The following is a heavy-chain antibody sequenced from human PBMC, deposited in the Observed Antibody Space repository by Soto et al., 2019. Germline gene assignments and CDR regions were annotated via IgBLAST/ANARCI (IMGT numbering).Heavy chain of an antibody. CDR2: IYHSGST. Sequence: SETLSLTCTVSGGSISSYYWSWIRQPPGKGLEWIGEIYHSGSTNYNPSLKGRVTISVDKSKNQFSLKLSSVTAADTAVYYCARRDSDPYYFAYWGQGTLVTVSS. V-gene: IGHV4-59*12. CDR1: GGSISSYY. CDR3: ARRDSDPYYFAY. J-gene: IGHJ4*02. D-gene: IGHD5-18*01.